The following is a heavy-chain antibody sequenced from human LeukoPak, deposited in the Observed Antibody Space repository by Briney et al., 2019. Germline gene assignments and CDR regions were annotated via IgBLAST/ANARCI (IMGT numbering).Heavy chain of an antibody. CDR1: GGSISSGGYY. Sequence: SQTLSLTCTVSGGSISSGGYYWSWIRQHPGKGLEWIGYIYYSGSTYYNPSLKSRVTISVDTSKNQSSLKLSSVTAADTAVYYCARVSGYYDSSGYWPFDYWGQGTLVTVSS. V-gene: IGHV4-31*03. CDR2: IYYSGST. J-gene: IGHJ4*02. CDR3: ARVSGYYDSSGYWPFDY. D-gene: IGHD3-22*01.